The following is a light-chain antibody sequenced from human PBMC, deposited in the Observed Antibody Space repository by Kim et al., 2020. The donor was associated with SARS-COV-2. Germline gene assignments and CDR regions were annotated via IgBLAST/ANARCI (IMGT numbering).Light chain of an antibody. Sequence: LSPGERATLSCRARQSISSYLAWYQLKPGQAPRLLIYGASNRATGIPARFSGSGSGTDFTLTISSLEPEDFAVYYCQQRDNWPITFGQGTRLEIK. V-gene: IGKV3-11*01. CDR3: QQRDNWPIT. CDR1: QSISSY. CDR2: GAS. J-gene: IGKJ5*01.